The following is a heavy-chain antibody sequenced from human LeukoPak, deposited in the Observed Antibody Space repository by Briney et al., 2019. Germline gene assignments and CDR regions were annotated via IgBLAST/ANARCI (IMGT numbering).Heavy chain of an antibody. D-gene: IGHD6-19*01. J-gene: IGHJ4*02. V-gene: IGHV3-30-3*01. CDR1: GFTFSSYA. CDR2: ISYDGSNK. CDR3: ARDSSGSLPFDY. Sequence: PGGSLRLSCAASGFTFSSYAMHWVRQAPGKGLEWVAVISYDGSNKYYADSVKGRFTISRDNSKNTLYLQMNSLRAEDTAVYYCARDSSGSLPFDYWGQGTLVTVSS.